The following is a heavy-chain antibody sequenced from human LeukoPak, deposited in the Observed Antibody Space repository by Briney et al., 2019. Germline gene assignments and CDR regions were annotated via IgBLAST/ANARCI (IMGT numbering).Heavy chain of an antibody. J-gene: IGHJ4*02. D-gene: IGHD3-3*01. CDR3: ARSARLMKGVVEVTALDD. CDR2: LSSSGSAF. V-gene: IGHV3-48*03. Sequence: GGSLRLSCAASGFTVGSNYMNWVRQAPGKGLEWIAYLSSSGSAFSYADSVKGRFTIARDNAKNSVYLEMNSLRADDTAVYYCARSARLMKGVVEVTALDDWGQGTLVTVSS. CDR1: GFTVGSNY.